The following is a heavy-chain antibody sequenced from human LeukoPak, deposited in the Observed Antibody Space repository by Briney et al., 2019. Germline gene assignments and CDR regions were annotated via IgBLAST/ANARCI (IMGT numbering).Heavy chain of an antibody. J-gene: IGHJ4*02. CDR3: ASTSGWYEPIDY. Sequence: PGRSLRLSCAASGFTFSSHAMHWVRQAPGKGLEWVAVVSNDESKKYYTDSVQGRFTISRDNSKNTLYLQMNSLRAEDTAVYYCASTSGWYEPIDYWGQGTLVTVSS. CDR2: VSNDESKK. CDR1: GFTFSSHA. V-gene: IGHV3-30*04. D-gene: IGHD6-19*01.